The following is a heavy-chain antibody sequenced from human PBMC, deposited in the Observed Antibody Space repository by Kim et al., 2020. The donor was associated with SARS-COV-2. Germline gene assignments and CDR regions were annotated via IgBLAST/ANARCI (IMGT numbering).Heavy chain of an antibody. CDR1: GYTFTSYS. Sequence: ASVKVSCKASGYTFTSYSIHWVRQAPGQRLEWMGWINPVNGDTKYSQKFQGRVTFTRDTSASTAYMELSSLRSEDTAVYYCATLPEGGYCTSTSCFDLWGRGTLVTVSS. V-gene: IGHV1-3*01. CDR2: INPVNGDT. D-gene: IGHD2-2*01. CDR3: ATLPEGGYCTSTSCFDL. J-gene: IGHJ2*01.